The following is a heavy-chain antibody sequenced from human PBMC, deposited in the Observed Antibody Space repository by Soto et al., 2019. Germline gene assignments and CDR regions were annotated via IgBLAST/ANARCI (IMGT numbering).Heavy chain of an antibody. V-gene: IGHV3-49*03. CDR3: TRDTYTSRYSYYGMDV. CDR2: IRSKAYGGTT. CDR1: GCTFSDYG. Sequence: GGTLRLSCTTSGCTFSDYGLYWFRQPPAQGKEWVGFIRSKAYGGTTEYAASVKGRYTISRDDSKSIAYLLMNSLKTEDTAVYYCTRDTYTSRYSYYGMDVWGQGTKVTVSS. J-gene: IGHJ6*02. D-gene: IGHD6-13*01.